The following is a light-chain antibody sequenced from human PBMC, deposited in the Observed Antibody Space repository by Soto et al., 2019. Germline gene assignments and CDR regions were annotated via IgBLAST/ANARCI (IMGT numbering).Light chain of an antibody. CDR3: SSYTSSWNPYV. CDR1: SSDVGSYNY. CDR2: EVS. J-gene: IGLJ1*01. V-gene: IGLV2-14*01. Sequence: QSALTQPASMSGSPGQSITISCTGTSSDVGSYNYVSWYQQHPGKAPKLMIYEVSNRPSGVSNRFSGSKSGNTASLTISGLQAEDEADYYCSSYTSSWNPYVFGTGTKLTVL.